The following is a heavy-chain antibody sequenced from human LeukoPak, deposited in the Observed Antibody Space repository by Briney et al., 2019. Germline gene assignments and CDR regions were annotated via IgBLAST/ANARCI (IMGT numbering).Heavy chain of an antibody. J-gene: IGHJ4*02. Sequence: ASVKVSCKASGYTFTSYYMHWVRQAPGQGLEWMGLINPSGGSTSYAQKFQGRVTMTRDTSTSTVYMELSSLRSEDTAVYYCAIHIAVAGVAGGYWGQGTLVTVSS. CDR1: GYTFTSYY. CDR2: INPSGGST. D-gene: IGHD6-19*01. CDR3: AIHIAVAGVAGGY. V-gene: IGHV1-46*01.